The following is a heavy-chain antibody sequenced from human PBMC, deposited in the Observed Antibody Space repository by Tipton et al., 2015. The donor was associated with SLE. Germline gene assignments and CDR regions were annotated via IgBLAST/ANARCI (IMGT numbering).Heavy chain of an antibody. CDR2: INPNSGTT. Sequence: QVQLVQSGAEVKKPGASVKVSYKASGYTFTGYYMHWVRQAPGQGLEWMGRINPNSGTTSYNPSLKSRVTISVDTSKNQFSLKLSSVTAADTAVYYCTRHDYFASGRVYWGQGTLVTVSS. V-gene: IGHV1-2*06. D-gene: IGHD3-10*01. CDR1: GYTFTGYY. CDR3: TRHDYFASGRVY. J-gene: IGHJ4*02.